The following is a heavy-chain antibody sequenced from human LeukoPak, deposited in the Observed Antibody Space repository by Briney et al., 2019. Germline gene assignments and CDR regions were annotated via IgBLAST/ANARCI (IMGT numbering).Heavy chain of an antibody. CDR2: IKQDGSEK. V-gene: IGHV3-7*01. CDR1: GFRFTNYW. D-gene: IGHD6-13*01. CDR3: ARIGYSSSSFDY. Sequence: GGSLRLSCAASGFRFTNYWMSWVRQAPGKGLEWVANIKQDGSEKDYVDSMKGRFTISRDNAKNSVYLQVNSLRAEDTAVYYCARIGYSSSSFDYWGQGTLVTVSS. J-gene: IGHJ4*02.